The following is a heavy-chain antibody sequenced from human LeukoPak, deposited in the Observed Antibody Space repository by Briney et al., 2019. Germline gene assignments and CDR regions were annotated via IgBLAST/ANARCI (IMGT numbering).Heavy chain of an antibody. CDR2: IMPMYGVP. V-gene: IGHV1-69*13. J-gene: IGHJ3*02. CDR3: ARAKIAAAGTLSASDI. CDR1: GDTFSEYG. Sequence: ASVKVSCKASGDTFSEYGISWFRQAPGQGPEWMGGIMPMYGVPYYAPESQGRVTMTADESTSIVYMELSSLISEDTAVYYCARAKIAAAGTLSASDIWGQGTMVTVSS. D-gene: IGHD6-13*01.